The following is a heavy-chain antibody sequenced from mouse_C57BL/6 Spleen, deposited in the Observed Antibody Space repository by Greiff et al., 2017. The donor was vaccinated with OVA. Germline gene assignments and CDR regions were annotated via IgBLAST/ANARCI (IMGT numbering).Heavy chain of an antibody. V-gene: IGHV1-72*01. CDR3: AREGFITTVVAHYAMDY. CDR1: GYTFTSYW. CDR2: IDPNSGGT. J-gene: IGHJ4*01. Sequence: QVQLQQPGAELVKPGASVKLSCKASGYTFTSYWMHWVKQRPGRGLEWIGRIDPNSGGTKYNEKFKSKATLTVDKPSSTAYMQLSSLTSEDSAVYYCAREGFITTVVAHYAMDYWGQGTSVTVSS. D-gene: IGHD1-1*01.